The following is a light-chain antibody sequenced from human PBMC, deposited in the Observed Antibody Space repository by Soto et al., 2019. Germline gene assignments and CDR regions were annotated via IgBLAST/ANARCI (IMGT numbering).Light chain of an antibody. CDR2: KAS. Sequence: DIQMTQSPSTLSASVGDRVTITCRASQSISSWLAWYQQKPGKAPKLLIYKASSLESGVPSRFSSSGSGTEFTLTISSLQPDDFATYYCQQYNSYSWTFCQGTKVEIK. CDR3: QQYNSYSWT. V-gene: IGKV1-5*03. J-gene: IGKJ1*01. CDR1: QSISSW.